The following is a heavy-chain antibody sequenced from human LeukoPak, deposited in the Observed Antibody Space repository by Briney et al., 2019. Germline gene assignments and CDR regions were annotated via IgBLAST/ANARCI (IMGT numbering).Heavy chain of an antibody. D-gene: IGHD2-15*01. CDR3: AKDAQCSGGSCYLFHY. J-gene: IGHJ4*02. CDR1: GFTFSGYA. CDR2: ISGSGSST. V-gene: IGHV3-23*01. Sequence: PGGSLRLSCAASGFTFSGYAMSWVRQAPGKGLGWVSVISGSGSSTYYADSVKGRFTISRDNSKNTLYLQMNSLRAEDTAVYCCAKDAQCSGGSCYLFHYWGQGTLVTVSS.